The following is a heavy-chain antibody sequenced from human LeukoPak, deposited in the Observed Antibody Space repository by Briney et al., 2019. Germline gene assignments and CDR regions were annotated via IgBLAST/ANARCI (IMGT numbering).Heavy chain of an antibody. CDR2: ISSSSSYI. Sequence: KTGGSLRLSCAASGFTFSSYAMSWVRQAPGKGLEWVSSISSSSSYIYYADSVKGRFAISRDNAKNSLYLQMNSLRAEDTAVYYCAREVGRFLEWLPTYYFDYWGQGTLVTVSS. J-gene: IGHJ4*02. V-gene: IGHV3-21*01. D-gene: IGHD3-3*01. CDR3: AREVGRFLEWLPTYYFDY. CDR1: GFTFSSYA.